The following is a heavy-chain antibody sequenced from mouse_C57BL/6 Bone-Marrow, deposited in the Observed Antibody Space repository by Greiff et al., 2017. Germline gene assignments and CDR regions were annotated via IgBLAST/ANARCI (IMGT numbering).Heavy chain of an antibody. J-gene: IGHJ3*01. Sequence: VQLQQSGTVLARPGASVKMSCKTSGYTFTSYWMHWVKQRPGQGLEWIGAIYPGNSDTSYNQKFKGKAKLTAVTSASTAYMELSSLPNEDSAVYYCTRLWVGHYYWFAYWGQGTLVTVSA. D-gene: IGHD1-2*01. V-gene: IGHV1-5*01. CDR1: GYTFTSYW. CDR2: IYPGNSDT. CDR3: TRLWVGHYYWFAY.